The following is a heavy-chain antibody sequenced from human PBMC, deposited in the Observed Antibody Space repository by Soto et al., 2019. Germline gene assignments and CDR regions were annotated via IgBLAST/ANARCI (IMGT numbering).Heavy chain of an antibody. CDR3: ARDRVEGGYPEHFQH. CDR2: IYSGGST. J-gene: IGHJ1*01. D-gene: IGHD3-22*01. Sequence: EVQLVESGGGLIQPGGSLRLSCAASGFTVSSNYMSWVRQAPGKGLEWVSVIYSGGSTYYADSVKGRFTISRDNSKNTQDRQMKSRGAEDTAVYYCARDRVEGGYPEHFQHWGQGTLVTVSS. V-gene: IGHV3-53*01. CDR1: GFTVSSNY.